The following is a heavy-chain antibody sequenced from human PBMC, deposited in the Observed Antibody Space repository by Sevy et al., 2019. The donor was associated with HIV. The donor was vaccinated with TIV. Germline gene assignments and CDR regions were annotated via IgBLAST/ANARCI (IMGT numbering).Heavy chain of an antibody. V-gene: IGHV3-73*01. D-gene: IGHD6-13*01. CDR2: IRSKGNSYAT. CDR3: TRGGARDSSSWYDYFDY. Sequence: GGSLRLSCAASGFTFSGSAMQWVRQASGKGLEWVGRIRSKGNSYATAYAASGKVRFTISRDDSKNTVYLQMNSLKTEDTAVYYCTRGGARDSSSWYDYFDYWGQGTLVTVSS. CDR1: GFTFSGSA. J-gene: IGHJ4*02.